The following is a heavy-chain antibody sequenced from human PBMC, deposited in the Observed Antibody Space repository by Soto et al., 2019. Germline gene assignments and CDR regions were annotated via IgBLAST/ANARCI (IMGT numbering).Heavy chain of an antibody. CDR2: IYYSGST. Sequence: PSETLSLTCTVSGGSISSYYWIWIRQPPGKGLEWIGYIYYSGSTNYNPSLKSRVTISVDTSKNQFSLKLSSVTAADTAVYYCARHNSSRGLFDPWGQGTLVTVSS. D-gene: IGHD6-13*01. J-gene: IGHJ5*02. V-gene: IGHV4-59*08. CDR3: ARHNSSRGLFDP. CDR1: GGSISSYY.